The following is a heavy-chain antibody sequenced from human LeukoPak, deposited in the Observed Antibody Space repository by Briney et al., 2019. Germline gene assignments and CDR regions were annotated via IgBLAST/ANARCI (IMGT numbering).Heavy chain of an antibody. J-gene: IGHJ4*02. CDR2: INPNSGDT. V-gene: IGHV1/OR15-1*04. CDR3: ARGPNYYDSSGFHYRD. D-gene: IGHD3-22*01. CDR1: GYIFTDYY. Sequence: GASVKVSCKASGYIFTDYYMHWVRQAPGQELGWMGRINPNSGDTKIAQKFQGRVTMTRDTSISTAYMELSSLRSDDTAVYYCARGPNYYDSSGFHYRDWGQGTLATVSS.